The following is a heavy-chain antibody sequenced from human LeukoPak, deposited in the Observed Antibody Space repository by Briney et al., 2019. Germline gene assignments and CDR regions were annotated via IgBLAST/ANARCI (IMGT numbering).Heavy chain of an antibody. V-gene: IGHV4-59*08. Sequence: SDTLSLTCTVSGGSISSYYWSWIRQPPGKGLEWIGYIYYSGSTNNNPSFKSRVAISVDTSKNQFSLKLSSVTAADTAVYYCATWGIAVAGTFDYWGQGTLVTVST. CDR2: IYYSGST. CDR3: ATWGIAVAGTFDY. D-gene: IGHD6-19*01. CDR1: GGSISSYY. J-gene: IGHJ4*02.